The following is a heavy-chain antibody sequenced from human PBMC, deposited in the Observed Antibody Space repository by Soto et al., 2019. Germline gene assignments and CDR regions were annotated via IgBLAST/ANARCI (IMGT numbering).Heavy chain of an antibody. CDR3: ARGSTVTIRGAFDY. D-gene: IGHD4-17*01. Sequence: SVKVPFKASGCTFSSYAISWVRQAPGQGLEWMGGIIPIFGTANYAQKFQGRVTITADESTSTAYMELSSLRSEDTAVYYCARGSTVTIRGAFDYWGQGTLVTVSS. J-gene: IGHJ4*02. V-gene: IGHV1-69*13. CDR1: GCTFSSYA. CDR2: IIPIFGTA.